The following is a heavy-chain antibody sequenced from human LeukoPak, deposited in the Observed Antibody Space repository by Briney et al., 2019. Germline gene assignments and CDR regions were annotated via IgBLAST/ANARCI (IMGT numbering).Heavy chain of an antibody. J-gene: IGHJ6*03. Sequence: PSETLSLTCTVSGYSISSGYYWGWIRQPPGKGLEWIGRIYTSGSTNYNPSLKSRVTMSVDTSKNQFSLKLTSVTAADTAVYYCAREERLYSSSWYPRPYYYYMDVWGKGTTVTISS. CDR2: IYTSGST. CDR1: GYSISSGYY. CDR3: AREERLYSSSWYPRPYYYYMDV. D-gene: IGHD6-13*01. V-gene: IGHV4-38-2*02.